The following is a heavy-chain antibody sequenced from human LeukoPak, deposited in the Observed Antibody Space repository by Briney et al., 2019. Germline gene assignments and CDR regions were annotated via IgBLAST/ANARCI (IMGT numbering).Heavy chain of an antibody. D-gene: IGHD1-7*01. CDR2: IYYSGNT. CDR3: ARVGYNWNLWFDF. CDR1: GGSISSYY. J-gene: IGHJ3*01. Sequence: SETLSLTCTVSGGSISSYYWSWIRQPPGKGLEWIGYIYYSGNTNYNPSLRSRVTISVDTSKNQFSLKVNSVTAADTAVYYCARVGYNWNLWFDFWGQGTTVTVSS. V-gene: IGHV4-59*08.